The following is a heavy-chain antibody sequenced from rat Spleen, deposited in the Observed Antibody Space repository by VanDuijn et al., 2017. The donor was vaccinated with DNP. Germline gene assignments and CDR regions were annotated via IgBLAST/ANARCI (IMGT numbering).Heavy chain of an antibody. Sequence: EVQLVESGGGLVQPGNSLKLSCAASGFTSSDYAMAWVRQSPKKGLEWVASILYDGDSTYYRDSVKGRFTISRDNAKSTLYLQMNSLRSEDMATYYCVRWNSGHFDYWGQGVMVTVSS. V-gene: IGHV5-17*01. J-gene: IGHJ2*01. D-gene: IGHD4-3*01. CDR1: GFTSSDYA. CDR3: VRWNSGHFDY. CDR2: ILYDGDST.